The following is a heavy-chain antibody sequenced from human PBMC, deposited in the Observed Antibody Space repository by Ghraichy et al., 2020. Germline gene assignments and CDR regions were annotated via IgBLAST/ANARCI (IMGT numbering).Heavy chain of an antibody. V-gene: IGHV3-23*01. D-gene: IGHD6-19*01. CDR1: GFTFSNYA. CDR2: IRGSGVKT. Sequence: ETLSLTCAASGFTFSNYAMSWLRQAPGKGLEWVSAIRGSGVKTYYADSVKGRFTVSRDNSKHSLYLQMNSLRAEDTAVYYCAKETDTSGWYSADSWGQGTLVTVSS. CDR3: AKETDTSGWYSADS. J-gene: IGHJ4*02.